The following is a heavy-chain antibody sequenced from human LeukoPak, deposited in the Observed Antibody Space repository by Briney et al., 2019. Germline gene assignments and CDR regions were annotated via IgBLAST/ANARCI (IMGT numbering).Heavy chain of an antibody. CDR2: ISYDGSNK. CDR3: ARALETIVVVPAAIGD. Sequence: GGSLRLSCAASGFTFSSYAMHWVRQAPGKGLEWVAVISYDGSNKYYADSVKGRFTISRDNSKNTLYLQMNSLRAEDTAVYYCARALETIVVVPAAIGDWGQGTLVTVSS. D-gene: IGHD2-2*01. CDR1: GFTFSSYA. V-gene: IGHV3-30*04. J-gene: IGHJ4*02.